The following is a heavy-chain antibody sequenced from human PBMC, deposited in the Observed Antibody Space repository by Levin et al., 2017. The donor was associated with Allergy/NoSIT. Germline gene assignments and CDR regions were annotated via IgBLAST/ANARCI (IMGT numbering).Heavy chain of an antibody. CDR2: ISPDGTDM. Sequence: GGSLRLSCTASGFTFSDYHMHWVRQAPGKGLEWVALISPDGTDMNYADSVKSVKGRFTISRDNSKNTLYLQMNSLRPEDTAMYYCAKDKNSAWSCDYWGQGTLVTVPS. CDR3: AKDKNSAWSCDY. J-gene: IGHJ4*02. V-gene: IGHV3-30*18. CDR1: GFTFSDYH. D-gene: IGHD3-10*01.